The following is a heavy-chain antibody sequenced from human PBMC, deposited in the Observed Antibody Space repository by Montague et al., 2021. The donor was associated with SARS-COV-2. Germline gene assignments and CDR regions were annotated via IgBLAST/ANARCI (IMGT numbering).Heavy chain of an antibody. J-gene: IGHJ3*02. CDR3: ASYIVVVTANSEGYDAFDI. D-gene: IGHD2-21*02. Sequence: SLSLTCTVAGGSISSGDYDWSWIRQPPGKGLEWIGYIDYSGSTYYXXXLKSRVTMSVDTSKNQCSLKLSSVTAADTAVYYCASYIVVVTANSEGYDAFDIWGQGTMVTVSS. CDR1: GGSISSGDYD. V-gene: IGHV4-30-4*01. CDR2: IDYSGST.